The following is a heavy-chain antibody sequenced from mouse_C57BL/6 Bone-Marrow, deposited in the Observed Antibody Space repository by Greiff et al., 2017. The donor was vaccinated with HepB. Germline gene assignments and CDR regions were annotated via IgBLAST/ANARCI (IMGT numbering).Heavy chain of an antibody. J-gene: IGHJ2*01. Sequence: VQLQESGAELMKPGASVKLSCKATGYTFTGYWIEWVKPRPGHGLEWIGEIFPGSGSNNYNEKFKGKATFTADTSSNTAYMQLSRLTTEDSAIYYCASITTVVAYYFYYWDQGTTLTVSS. D-gene: IGHD1-1*01. CDR3: ASITTVVAYYFYY. V-gene: IGHV1-9*01. CDR1: GYTFTGYW. CDR2: IFPGSGSN.